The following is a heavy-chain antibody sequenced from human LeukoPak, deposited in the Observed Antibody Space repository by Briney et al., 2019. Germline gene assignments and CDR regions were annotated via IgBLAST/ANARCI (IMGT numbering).Heavy chain of an antibody. V-gene: IGHV3-23*01. CDR1: EFTFSTYA. CDR3: AGYCSSTSCHRVDAFDI. J-gene: IGHJ3*02. Sequence: GGSLRLSCAASEFTFSTYAMSWVRQAPGKGLEWVSGISGSGGGTYYADSVKGRFTISRDNSKNTLYLQMNSLRAEDTAVYYCAGYCSSTSCHRVDAFDIWGQGTMVTVSS. D-gene: IGHD2-2*01. CDR2: ISGSGGGT.